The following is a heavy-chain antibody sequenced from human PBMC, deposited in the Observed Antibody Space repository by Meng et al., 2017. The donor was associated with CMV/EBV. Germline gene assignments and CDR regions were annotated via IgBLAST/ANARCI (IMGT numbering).Heavy chain of an antibody. D-gene: IGHD6-13*01. J-gene: IGHJ4*02. Sequence: GESLKISCAASGFTFSSYGMHWVRQAPGKGLEWVAFIRYDGSNKYYADSVKGRFTISRDNSKNTLYLQMNSLRAEDTAVYYCAKGIIAAAGPIDYWGQGTLVTVSS. V-gene: IGHV3-30*02. CDR1: GFTFSSYG. CDR2: IRYDGSNK. CDR3: AKGIIAAAGPIDY.